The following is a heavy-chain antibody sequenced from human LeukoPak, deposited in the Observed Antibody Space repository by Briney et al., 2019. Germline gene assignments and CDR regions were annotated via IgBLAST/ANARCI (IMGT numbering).Heavy chain of an antibody. Sequence: GGSLRLSCAASGFPFNDYAMHWVRQAPGKGLEWVSGINWNGDDTGYTDSVRGRFTVSRDNAKNSLYLEMNSLRAEDTAVYYCAGDPPWECFDIWGQGTMVTVSS. V-gene: IGHV3-9*01. D-gene: IGHD1-26*01. CDR1: GFPFNDYA. J-gene: IGHJ3*02. CDR2: INWNGDDT. CDR3: AGDPPWECFDI.